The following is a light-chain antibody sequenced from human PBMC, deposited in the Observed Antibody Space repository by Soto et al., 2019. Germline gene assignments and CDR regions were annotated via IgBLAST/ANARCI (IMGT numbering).Light chain of an antibody. J-gene: IGKJ5*01. Sequence: DIPMTKSPSSLSASVGDRVTITCRASQSMSSYLHGYQQKPGKAPKLLIYAASSLQSGVPSRFSGSGSGTDFTLNISSLQPEDFATYYCQQSYRTPRSFGQGTLLEI. CDR3: QQSYRTPRS. V-gene: IGKV1-39*01. CDR2: AAS. CDR1: QSMSSY.